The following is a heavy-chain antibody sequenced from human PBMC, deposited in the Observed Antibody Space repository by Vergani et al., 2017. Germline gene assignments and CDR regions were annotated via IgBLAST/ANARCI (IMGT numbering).Heavy chain of an antibody. CDR1: GYSITSGYY. V-gene: IGHV4-38-2*02. J-gene: IGHJ5*02. CDR2: IYHTGSA. CDR3: ARGSITMVRGVPQFWFDP. D-gene: IGHD3-10*01. Sequence: QVQLLESGPGLLKPSETLSLTCSVSGYSITSGYYWGWIRQPPGRGLEWIGSIYHTGSAYYNPSLKSRVTVSVDTSMNQVSLKLSSVTAADTAVYYCARGSITMVRGVPQFWFDPWGQGTLVTVSS.